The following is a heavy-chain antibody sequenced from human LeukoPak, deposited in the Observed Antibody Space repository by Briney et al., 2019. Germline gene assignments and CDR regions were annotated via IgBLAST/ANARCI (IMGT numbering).Heavy chain of an antibody. CDR3: ARDPDSSGWFDY. Sequence: GRSLRLCCAASGFTFRSYAMHWVRHAPGKGLEWVAVISHDGSNKYYADSVKGRFTISRDNSKNTLYLQMNSLRAEDTAVYYCARDPDSSGWFDYWGQGTLVTVSS. CDR2: ISHDGSNK. D-gene: IGHD6-19*01. V-gene: IGHV3-30*04. J-gene: IGHJ4*02. CDR1: GFTFRSYA.